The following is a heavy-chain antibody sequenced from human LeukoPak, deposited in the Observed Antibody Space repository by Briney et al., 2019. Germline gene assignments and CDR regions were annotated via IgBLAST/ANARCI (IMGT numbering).Heavy chain of an antibody. CDR2: IYYSGST. CDR3: ARSGGDY. J-gene: IGHJ4*02. CDR1: GGSISSYY. V-gene: IGHV4-59*07. Sequence: SDTLSLICTASGGSISSYYWRWIRQPPGKGLEWIGYIYYSGSTNYNPSLKSRVTISVGTSKDQVSLKLSSVTAADTAENYCARSGGDYWGQGTLVTVSS. D-gene: IGHD4-23*01.